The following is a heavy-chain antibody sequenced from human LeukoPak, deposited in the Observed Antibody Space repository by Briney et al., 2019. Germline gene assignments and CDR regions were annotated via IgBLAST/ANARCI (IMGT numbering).Heavy chain of an antibody. CDR2: ISGSGGST. V-gene: IGHV3-23*01. Sequence: QSGGSLRLSCAASGHTFSSYAMSWVRHAPGKGLEWVSAISGSGGSTYYADSVKGRFTISRDNSKNTLYLQMNSLRAEDTAVYYCAKDNQWLVPGWFDPWGQGTLVTVSS. CDR3: AKDNQWLVPGWFDP. CDR1: GHTFSSYA. D-gene: IGHD6-19*01. J-gene: IGHJ5*02.